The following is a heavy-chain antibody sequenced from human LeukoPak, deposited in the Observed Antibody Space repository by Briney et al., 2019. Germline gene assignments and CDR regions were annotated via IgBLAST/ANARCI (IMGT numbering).Heavy chain of an antibody. CDR2: IRQDRRDK. J-gene: IGHJ3*02. Sequence: GGSLRLSCVASGFTFSSHYMSWVRQAPGEGLEWVANIRQDRRDKYYVDSVKGRFTIARDNAKNSLYLQMNSLRAEDTAVYYCAREGLVGVTDDAFDMWGQGTMVTVSS. CDR3: AREGLVGVTDDAFDM. V-gene: IGHV3-7*01. CDR1: GFTFSSHY. D-gene: IGHD2-21*02.